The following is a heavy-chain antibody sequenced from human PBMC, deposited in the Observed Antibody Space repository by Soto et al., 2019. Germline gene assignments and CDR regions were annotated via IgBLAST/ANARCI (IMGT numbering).Heavy chain of an antibody. Sequence: ASVKVSCKASGYTFTSYAMHWVRQAPGQRLEWMGWINAGNGNTKYSQKFQGRVTITRDTSASTAYMELSSLRSEDTAVYYCARGGHLRVWYNWFDPWGQGTLVTVSS. V-gene: IGHV1-3*01. J-gene: IGHJ5*02. CDR3: ARGGHLRVWYNWFDP. D-gene: IGHD3-3*02. CDR2: INAGNGNT. CDR1: GYTFTSYA.